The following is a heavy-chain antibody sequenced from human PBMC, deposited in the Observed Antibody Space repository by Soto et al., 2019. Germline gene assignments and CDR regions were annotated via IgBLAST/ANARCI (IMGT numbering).Heavy chain of an antibody. D-gene: IGHD3-10*01. J-gene: IGHJ4*02. CDR1: GGSISSGGYY. Sequence: QVQLQESGPGLVKPSQTLSLTCTVSGGSISSGGYYWSWIRQHPGKGLEWIGYIYYTGSTYYNPSLQSRVTISVDTSKKQFSLKLSSVTAAATAVYYCATLYMVRGVRTFDYWGQGTLVTVSS. CDR2: IYYTGST. CDR3: ATLYMVRGVRTFDY. V-gene: IGHV4-31*03.